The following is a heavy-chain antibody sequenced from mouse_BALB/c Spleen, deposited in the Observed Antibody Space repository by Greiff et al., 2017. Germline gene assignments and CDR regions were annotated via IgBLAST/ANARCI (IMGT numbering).Heavy chain of an antibody. Sequence: EVQRVESGGGLVKPGGSLKLSCAASGFAFSSYDMSWVRQTPEKRLEWVAYISSGGGNTYYTETVKGRFTISRDNAENTLYMQMSSLKSEDTPMYDCARQCGNYPAWFAYWGQGTLVTVSA. CDR1: GFAFSSYD. CDR3: ARQCGNYPAWFAY. CDR2: ISSGGGNT. J-gene: IGHJ3*01. V-gene: IGHV5-12-1*01. D-gene: IGHD2-1*01.